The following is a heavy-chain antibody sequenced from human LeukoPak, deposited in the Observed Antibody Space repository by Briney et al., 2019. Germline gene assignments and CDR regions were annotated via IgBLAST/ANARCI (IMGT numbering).Heavy chain of an antibody. CDR3: AKTTAGHSSGSYPGWPVDY. CDR1: GFAFSSYA. V-gene: IGHV3-23*01. J-gene: IGHJ4*02. Sequence: HTGGSLGLSCAASGFAFSSYAMTWVRQAPGKGLEWVSHISGSGGIIYYTDSVKGRFTISRDNSKNTLYLQMNSLRAEDTAVYYCAKTTAGHSSGSYPGWPVDYWGQGTLVTVSS. CDR2: ISGSGGII. D-gene: IGHD1-26*01.